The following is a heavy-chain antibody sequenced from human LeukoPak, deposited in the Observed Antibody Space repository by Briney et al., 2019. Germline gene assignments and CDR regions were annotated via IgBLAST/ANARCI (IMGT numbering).Heavy chain of an antibody. CDR3: AKGYSYGYVRGTGFDY. CDR2: ISGSGGST. CDR1: GFTFSSYA. J-gene: IGHJ4*02. V-gene: IGHV3-23*01. D-gene: IGHD5-18*01. Sequence: GGSLRLSCAASGFTFSSYAMSWVRQAPGKGLEWVSAISGSGGSTYYADPVKGRFTISRDNSKNTLYLQMNSLRAEDTAVYYCAKGYSYGYVRGTGFDYWGQGTLVTVSS.